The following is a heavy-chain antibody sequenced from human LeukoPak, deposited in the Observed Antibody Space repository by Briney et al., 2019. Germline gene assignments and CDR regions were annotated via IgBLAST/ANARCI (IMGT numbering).Heavy chain of an antibody. V-gene: IGHV4-59*01. Sequence: SETLSLTCTVSGGSISRYYWSWIRQPPAKGLEWSGYIYYSGSTNYNPSLKSRVTMSVDTSKNQFSLKLSSVTAADTAVYYCARDNGSGYYYDYWGQGTLVTVSS. CDR2: IYYSGST. J-gene: IGHJ4*02. CDR3: ARDNGSGYYYDY. CDR1: GGSISRYY. D-gene: IGHD3-22*01.